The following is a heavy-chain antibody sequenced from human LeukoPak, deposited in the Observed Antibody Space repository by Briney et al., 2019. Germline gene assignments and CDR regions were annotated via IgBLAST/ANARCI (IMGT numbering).Heavy chain of an antibody. Sequence: GGSLRLSCSASGFTFSRYAMHWVRQAPGKGLEYVSAISSNGGSTYYADSVEGRFTISRDNSKNTLYLQVSSLRAEDTAVYYCVKDGSGSYYTYYFDYWGQGTLVTVSS. V-gene: IGHV3-64D*06. D-gene: IGHD3-10*01. CDR2: ISSNGGST. J-gene: IGHJ4*02. CDR1: GFTFSRYA. CDR3: VKDGSGSYYTYYFDY.